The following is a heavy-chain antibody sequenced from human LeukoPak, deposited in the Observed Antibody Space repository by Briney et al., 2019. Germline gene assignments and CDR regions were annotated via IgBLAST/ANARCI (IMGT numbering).Heavy chain of an antibody. V-gene: IGHV3-7*03. Sequence: GGSLRLSCAASGFTFSSYWMSWVRQAPGKGREWVANIKQEGSEKYYVDSVKGRFTISRDNAKNSLYLQMNSLRAEDTAVYYCARARGRYCSGGSCFWSDYWGQGTLVTVSS. CDR3: ARARGRYCSGGSCFWSDY. CDR2: IKQEGSEK. D-gene: IGHD2-15*01. J-gene: IGHJ4*02. CDR1: GFTFSSYW.